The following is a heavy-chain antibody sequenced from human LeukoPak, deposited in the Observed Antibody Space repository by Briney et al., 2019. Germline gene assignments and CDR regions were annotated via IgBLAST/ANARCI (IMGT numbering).Heavy chain of an antibody. CDR1: GGSISSFY. D-gene: IGHD2-2*01. CDR3: AREYCSRTTCYFDY. V-gene: IGHV4-59*01. Sequence: TPSETLSLTCTVSGGSISSFYWSWIRQPPGKGLEWIGFIHYSGSTNYNPSLKSRVAISVDTSKDQFSLKLSSVTAADTAVYFCAREYCSRTTCYFDYWGQGSLVTVSS. J-gene: IGHJ4*02. CDR2: IHYSGST.